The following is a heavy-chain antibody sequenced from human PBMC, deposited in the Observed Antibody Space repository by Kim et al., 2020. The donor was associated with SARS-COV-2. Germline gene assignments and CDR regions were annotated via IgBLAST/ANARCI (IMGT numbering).Heavy chain of an antibody. J-gene: IGHJ4*02. D-gene: IGHD6-13*01. CDR1: GFTFSSYA. CDR2: ISSTGSII. CDR3: ASMGYYIDF. Sequence: GGSLRLSCAASGFTFSSYAMTWVRQAPGKGLEWVSFISSTGSIIYYADSVEGRFTISRDNAKNSVSLQMNSLRDEDTAMYYCASMGYYIDFWGQGTLVTV. V-gene: IGHV3-48*02.